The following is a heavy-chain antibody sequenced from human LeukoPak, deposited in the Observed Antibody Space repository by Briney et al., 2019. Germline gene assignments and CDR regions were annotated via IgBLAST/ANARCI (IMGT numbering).Heavy chain of an antibody. CDR1: GGSISSGGYS. D-gene: IGHD4-17*01. CDR3: ARGDRDYVSWFDP. Sequence: PSQTLSLTCAVSGGSISSGGYSWSWIRQPAGQGLEWIGYIYHSGSTYYNPSLKSRVTISVDRSKNQFSLKLSSVTAADTAVYYCARGDRDYVSWFDPWGQGTLVTVSS. J-gene: IGHJ5*02. CDR2: IYHSGST. V-gene: IGHV4-30-2*01.